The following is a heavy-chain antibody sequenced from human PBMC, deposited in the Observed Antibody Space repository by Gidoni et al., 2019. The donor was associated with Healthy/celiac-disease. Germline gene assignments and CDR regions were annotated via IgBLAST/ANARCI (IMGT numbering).Heavy chain of an antibody. V-gene: IGHV4-39*01. Sequence: SSSSYYWGWIRQPPGKGLEWIGSIYYSGSTYYNPSLKSRVTISVDTSKNQFSLKLSSVTAADTAVYYCARNEIAAAPSGGYFDYWGQGTLVTVS. CDR1: SSSSYY. D-gene: IGHD6-13*01. J-gene: IGHJ4*02. CDR2: IYYSGST. CDR3: ARNEIAAAPSGGYFDY.